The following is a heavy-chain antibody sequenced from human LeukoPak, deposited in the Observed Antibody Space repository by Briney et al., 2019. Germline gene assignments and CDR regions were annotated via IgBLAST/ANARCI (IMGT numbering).Heavy chain of an antibody. CDR2: ISSSSSTI. V-gene: IGHV3-48*01. D-gene: IGHD6-19*01. CDR1: GFIFSSFE. CDR3: ARDKGYDGSGWCFDY. J-gene: IGHJ4*02. Sequence: GGSLRLSCAASGFIFSSFEMNWVRQAPGKGLEWVSYISSSSSTIYYADSVKGRFTISRDNAKNSLYLQMNSLRAEDTAVYYCARDKGYDGSGWCFDYWGQGTLVTVSS.